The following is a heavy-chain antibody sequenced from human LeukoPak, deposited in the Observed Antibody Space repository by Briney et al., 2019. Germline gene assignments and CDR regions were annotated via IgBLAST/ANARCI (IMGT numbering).Heavy chain of an antibody. D-gene: IGHD3-10*01. Sequence: SETLSLTCTVSGGSISSGGYSWSWIRQPPGKGLEWIGYIYHSGSTYYNPSLKSRVTISVDRSKNQFSLKLSSVTAADTAVYYCARQANYYGSGSYPPAFGYWGQGTLVTVSS. J-gene: IGHJ4*02. CDR2: IYHSGST. CDR3: ARQANYYGSGSYPPAFGY. V-gene: IGHV4-30-2*01. CDR1: GGSISSGGYS.